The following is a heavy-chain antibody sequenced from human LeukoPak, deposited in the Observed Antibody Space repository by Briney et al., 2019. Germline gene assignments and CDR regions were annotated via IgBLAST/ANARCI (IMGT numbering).Heavy chain of an antibody. CDR3: AREGAGSLNWFDP. CDR2: ISAYNGNT. V-gene: IGHV1-18*01. J-gene: IGHJ5*02. Sequence: ASVKVSCKASGCTFTSYGISWVRQAPGQGLEWMGWISAYNGNTNYAQKLQGRVTMTTDTSTSTAYTELRSLRSDDTAVYYCAREGAGSLNWFDPWGQGTLVTVSS. CDR1: GCTFTSYG. D-gene: IGHD1-26*01.